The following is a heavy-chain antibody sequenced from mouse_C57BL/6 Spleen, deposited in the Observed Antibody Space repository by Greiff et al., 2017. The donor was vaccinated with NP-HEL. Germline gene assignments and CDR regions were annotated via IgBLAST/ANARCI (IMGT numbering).Heavy chain of an antibody. J-gene: IGHJ4*01. CDR3: ATGTPYAMDY. D-gene: IGHD1-1*02. CDR1: GFTFSDYG. V-gene: IGHV5-17*01. Sequence: EVKLMESGGGLVKPGGSLKLSCAASGFTFSDYGMHWVRQAPEKGLEWVAYISSGSSTIYYSDTVKGRFTISSDNAKNTLFLQLTSLRSEDAAMYYCATGTPYAMDYWGQGTSVTVSS. CDR2: ISSGSSTI.